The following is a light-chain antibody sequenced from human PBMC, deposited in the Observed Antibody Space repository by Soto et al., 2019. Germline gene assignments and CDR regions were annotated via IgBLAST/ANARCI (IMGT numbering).Light chain of an antibody. J-gene: IGKJ5*01. Sequence: EIVLTQSPATLSLSPGERATLSCRASQSVSSIYLAWYQQKPGQAPRLLIYGASTRATGIPDRFSGSGSGTDFTLTISRLEPEDFAVYFCQHYGSSWITFGQGTRLEIK. CDR3: QHYGSSWIT. CDR2: GAS. V-gene: IGKV3-20*01. CDR1: QSVSSIY.